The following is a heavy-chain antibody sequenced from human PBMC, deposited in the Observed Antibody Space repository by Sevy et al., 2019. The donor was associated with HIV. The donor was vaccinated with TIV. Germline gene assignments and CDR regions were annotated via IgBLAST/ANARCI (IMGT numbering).Heavy chain of an antibody. V-gene: IGHV3-7*01. J-gene: IGHJ4*02. D-gene: IGHD6-19*01. CDR1: GITFSESL. CDR2: IKQDGSQK. Sequence: GGSLRLSCASSGITFSESLMSWVRQAPGKGLEWVASIKQDGSQKYYVDSVKGRFSISSDNAKNSLYLQMNSLRGDDTALYYCARVISGSAPGFDYWGQGTLVTVSS. CDR3: ARVISGSAPGFDY.